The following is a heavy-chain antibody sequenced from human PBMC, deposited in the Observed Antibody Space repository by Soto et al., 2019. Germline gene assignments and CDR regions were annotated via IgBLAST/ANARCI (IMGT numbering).Heavy chain of an antibody. Sequence: QVQLQESGPGLVEPSETLSLTCTVSGGSPTNYFWPWIRPSPGKGLEWIAYIRYSGKTDYNPSLKSRVTISLDTPKNQFSLKLTSVTAADTAMYYCARFQYTVVTPFELWGQGTMVIVSS. CDR3: ARFQYTVVTPFEL. CDR2: IRYSGKT. D-gene: IGHD2-21*02. CDR1: GGSPTNYF. J-gene: IGHJ3*01. V-gene: IGHV4-59*01.